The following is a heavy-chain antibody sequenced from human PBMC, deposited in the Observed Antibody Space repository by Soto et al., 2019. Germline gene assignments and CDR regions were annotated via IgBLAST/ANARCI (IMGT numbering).Heavy chain of an antibody. CDR2: INHSGST. J-gene: IGHJ4*02. V-gene: IGHV4-34*01. CDR1: GGSFSGYY. D-gene: IGHD6-13*01. CDR3: AREKPYSSSWYHDY. Sequence: QVQLQQWGAGLLKPSETLSLTCAVYGGSFSGYYWSWIRQPPGKGLEWIGEINHSGSTNYNPSLKSRVTISADTSKNHFSLKLSSVTAADTAVYYCAREKPYSSSWYHDYWGQGTLVTVSS.